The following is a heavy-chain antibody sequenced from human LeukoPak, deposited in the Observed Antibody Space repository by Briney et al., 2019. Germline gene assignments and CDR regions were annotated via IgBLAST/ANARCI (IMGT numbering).Heavy chain of an antibody. CDR1: GYTFTGYY. CDR2: IHPSTGNP. V-gene: IGHV7-4-1*02. J-gene: IGHJ4*02. Sequence: GSVKVSCKASGYTFTGYYMHWVRQAPGQGLEWMGWIHPSTGNPTYAQGFTGRFVFSLDTSVSTTYLQISSLKAEDTAVYFCARAFQSLGGLSLPDYWGQGTLVTVSS. CDR3: ARAFQSLGGLSLPDY. D-gene: IGHD3-16*02.